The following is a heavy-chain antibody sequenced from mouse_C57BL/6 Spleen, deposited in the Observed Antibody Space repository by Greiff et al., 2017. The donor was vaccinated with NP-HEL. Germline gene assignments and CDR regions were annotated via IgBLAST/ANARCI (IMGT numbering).Heavy chain of an antibody. CDR2: INPNNGGT. V-gene: IGHV1-18*01. J-gene: IGHJ1*03. Sequence: EVQLQQSGPELVKPGASVKIPCKASGYTFTDYNMDWVKQSHGKSLEWIGDINPNNGGTIYNQKFKGKATLTVDKSSSTAYMEPRSLTSEDTAVYCCARSLRWDERYFDVWGTRTTVTVSS. CDR1: GYTFTDYN. CDR3: ARSLRWDERYFDV. D-gene: IGHD1-1*02.